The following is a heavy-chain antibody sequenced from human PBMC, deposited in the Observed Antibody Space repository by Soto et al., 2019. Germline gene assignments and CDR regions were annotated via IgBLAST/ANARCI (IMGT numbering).Heavy chain of an antibody. D-gene: IGHD3-10*01. Sequence: SETLYLTCAFSCGSISSGGYSWSWIRQPPGKGLEWIGYIYHSGSTYYNPSLKSRVTISVDRSKNQFSLKLSSVTAADTAVYYCARGRPRRGVWFDPWGQGTLVTVSS. CDR1: CGSISSGGYS. CDR2: IYHSGST. CDR3: ARGRPRRGVWFDP. V-gene: IGHV4-30-2*01. J-gene: IGHJ5*02.